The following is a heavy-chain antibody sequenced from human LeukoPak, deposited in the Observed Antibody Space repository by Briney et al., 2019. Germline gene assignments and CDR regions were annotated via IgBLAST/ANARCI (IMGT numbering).Heavy chain of an antibody. J-gene: IGHJ5*02. V-gene: IGHV3-74*01. CDR2: INRDGSST. CDR1: GFTFSSYW. Sequence: PGGSLRLSCAASGFTFSSYWRHWVRQAPGKGLGWVSRINRDGSSTSYADSVKGRFTISRDNAKNTLYLQMNSLRAEDTAVYYCARDYDFWSGYISYNWFDPWGQGTLVTVSS. CDR3: ARDYDFWSGYISYNWFDP. D-gene: IGHD3-3*01.